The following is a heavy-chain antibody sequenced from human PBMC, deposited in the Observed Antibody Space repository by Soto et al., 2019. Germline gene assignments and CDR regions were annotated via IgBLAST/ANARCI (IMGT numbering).Heavy chain of an antibody. Sequence: EVPLVESGGGLIQPGGSLRLSCAASGLSVSISYMSWVRQAPGKGLEWVSAIYSGGCTYYADSVRGRFTISRDNSKHTVYLQLNSLRAEDTAVYYYASDPDSSFQHWGQGALVTVSS. J-gene: IGHJ1*01. CDR1: GLSVSISY. CDR2: IYSGGCT. V-gene: IGHV3-53*01. CDR3: ASDPDSSFQH.